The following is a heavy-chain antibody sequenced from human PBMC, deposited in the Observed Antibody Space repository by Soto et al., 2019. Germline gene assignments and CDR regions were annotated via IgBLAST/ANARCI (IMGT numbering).Heavy chain of an antibody. V-gene: IGHV4-31*03. D-gene: IGHD3-10*01. CDR3: ARGSYYGSGTDLIDF. J-gene: IGHJ4*02. Sequence: QVQLRESGPGLVKPSQTLSLTCTVSGGPISSGGYYWNWIRQHPGKGLEWIGYIFESGSTSYNPSLKSRPTISIDTSKNQFSLNLSSVTAADTAVYYCARGSYYGSGTDLIDFWGQGTLVTVSS. CDR2: IFESGST. CDR1: GGPISSGGYY.